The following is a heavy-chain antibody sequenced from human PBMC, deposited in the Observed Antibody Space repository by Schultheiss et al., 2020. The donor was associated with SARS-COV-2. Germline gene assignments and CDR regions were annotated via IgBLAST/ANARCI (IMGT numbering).Heavy chain of an antibody. V-gene: IGHV4-34*01. CDR3: ARAPPYDYVWGSYRFGWFDP. D-gene: IGHD3-16*02. CDR1: GGSFSGYY. Sequence: SETLSLTCAVYGGSFSGYYWSWIRQPPGKGLEWIGEINHSGSTNYNPSLKSRVTISVDTSKNQFSLKLSSVTAADTAVYYCARAPPYDYVWGSYRFGWFDPWGQGTLVTVSS. CDR2: INHSGST. J-gene: IGHJ5*02.